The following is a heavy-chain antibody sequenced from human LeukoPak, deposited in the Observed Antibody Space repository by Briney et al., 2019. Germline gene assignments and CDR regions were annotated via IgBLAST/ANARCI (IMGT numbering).Heavy chain of an antibody. J-gene: IGHJ4*02. D-gene: IGHD5-24*01. CDR3: ARDPEDGYQDY. CDR2: INSSSSHI. V-gene: IGHV3-21*01. CDR1: GFTFSSYS. Sequence: GGSLRLSCAASGFTFSSYSMYWVREAPGEGLGWVSSINSSSSHIYYAYSVKGRFTISRDNAKNSLYLQMNSLRAEDTAVYYCARDPEDGYQDYWGQGTLVTVSS.